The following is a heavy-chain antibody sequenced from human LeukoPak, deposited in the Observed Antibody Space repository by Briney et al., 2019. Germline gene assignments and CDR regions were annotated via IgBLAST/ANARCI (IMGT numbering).Heavy chain of an antibody. J-gene: IGHJ6*03. CDR3: ARDRDIAARRWDYYYYYMDV. V-gene: IGHV4-59*11. CDR1: GGSISSHH. Sequence: SETLSLTCTVSGGSISSHHWSWIRQPPGKGLEWIGYIYYSGSTNYNPSLKSRVTISVDASKNQFSLKLSSVTAADTAVYYCARDRDIAARRWDYYYYYMDVWGKGTTVTVSS. D-gene: IGHD6-6*01. CDR2: IYYSGST.